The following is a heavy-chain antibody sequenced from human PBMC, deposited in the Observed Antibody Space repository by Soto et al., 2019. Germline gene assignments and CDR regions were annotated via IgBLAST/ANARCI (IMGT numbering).Heavy chain of an antibody. D-gene: IGHD6-13*01. V-gene: IGHV4-34*01. Sequence: QVQLQQWGAGLLKPSETLSLTCAVYGGSFSGYYWSWIRQPPGKGLEWIGEINHSGSTNYNPSLKRRVTIAVDTSKNQFSLTLSSVTAADTAVYYCARGALPIAAAGTRPQCGMDVWGQGTTVTVSS. J-gene: IGHJ6*02. CDR3: ARGALPIAAAGTRPQCGMDV. CDR1: GGSFSGYY. CDR2: INHSGST.